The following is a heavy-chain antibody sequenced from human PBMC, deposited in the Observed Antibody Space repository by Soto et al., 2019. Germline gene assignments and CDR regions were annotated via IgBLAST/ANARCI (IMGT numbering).Heavy chain of an antibody. J-gene: IGHJ4*02. CDR2: IYHSGST. D-gene: IGHD2-15*01. CDR1: GGCISSSGYS. Sequence: QLQLQESGSGLVKPSQTLSLTCAVSGGCISSSGYSWRWIRQLPGKGLEWIGYIYHSGSTYYNPSLKSRVTISVDRSKNQFSLKLSSVTAADTAVYYCARGQVVAAQHWGQGTLVTVSS. V-gene: IGHV4-30-2*01. CDR3: ARGQVVAAQH.